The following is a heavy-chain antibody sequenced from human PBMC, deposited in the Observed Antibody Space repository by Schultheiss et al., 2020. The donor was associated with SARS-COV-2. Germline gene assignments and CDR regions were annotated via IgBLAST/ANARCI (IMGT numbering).Heavy chain of an antibody. J-gene: IGHJ5*02. CDR2: ISSNGGST. CDR3: ARVGYDILTGYGGSGWFDP. CDR1: GFTFSSYA. V-gene: IGHV3-64*01. Sequence: GESLKISCAASGFTFSSYAMHWVRQAPGKGLEYVSAISSNGGSTYYANSVKGRFTISRDNSKNTLYLQMNSLRAEDTAVYYCARVGYDILTGYGGSGWFDPWGQGTLVTVSS. D-gene: IGHD3-9*01.